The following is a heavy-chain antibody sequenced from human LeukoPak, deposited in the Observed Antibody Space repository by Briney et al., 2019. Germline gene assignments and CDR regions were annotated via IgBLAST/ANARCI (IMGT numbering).Heavy chain of an antibody. J-gene: IGHJ5*02. V-gene: IGHV3-23*01. Sequence: PGGSLRLSCAASGFTFSSYAMSWVRQAPGKGLEWVSAISAGGGSTYYGDSVKGRFTISRDNSKNTLYLQMNSLRAEDTAIYYCAKEPANWGYNWFDPWGQGTLVTVSS. CDR3: AKEPANWGYNWFDP. CDR1: GFTFSSYA. D-gene: IGHD7-27*01. CDR2: ISAGGGST.